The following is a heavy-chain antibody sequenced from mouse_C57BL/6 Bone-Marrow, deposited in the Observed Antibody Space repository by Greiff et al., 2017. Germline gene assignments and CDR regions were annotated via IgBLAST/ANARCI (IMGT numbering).Heavy chain of an antibody. J-gene: IGHJ2*01. CDR1: GFTFSSYG. D-gene: IGHD1-1*01. V-gene: IGHV5-6*01. CDR3: ATTVVASFDY. Sequence: EVMLVESGGDLVKPGGSLKLSCAASGFTFSSYGMSWVRQTPDKRLEWVATISSGGSYTYYPDSVKGRFTISRDNAKNTLYLQMSSLKSEDTAMYYCATTVVASFDYWGQGTTLTVSS. CDR2: ISSGGSYT.